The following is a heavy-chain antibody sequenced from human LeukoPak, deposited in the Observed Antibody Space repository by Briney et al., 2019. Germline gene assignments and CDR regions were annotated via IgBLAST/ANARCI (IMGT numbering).Heavy chain of an antibody. CDR1: GYTFTSYG. D-gene: IGHD6-13*01. J-gene: IGHJ4*02. V-gene: IGHV1-18*01. Sequence: GASVKVSCKASGYTFTSYGISWVRQAPGQGLEWMGWISAYNGNTNHAQKLQGRVTMTTDTSTSTAYMELRSLRSDDTAVYYCARIHVVYIAAAEPDYWGQGTLVTVSS. CDR3: ARIHVVYIAAAEPDY. CDR2: ISAYNGNT.